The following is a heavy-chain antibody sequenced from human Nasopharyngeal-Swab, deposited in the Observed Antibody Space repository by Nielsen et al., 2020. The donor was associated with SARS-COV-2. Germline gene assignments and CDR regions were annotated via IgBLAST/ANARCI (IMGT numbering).Heavy chain of an antibody. CDR1: GYTFTSYY. V-gene: IGHV1-46*01. Sequence: ASVKVSCKASGYTFTSYYMHWVRQAPGQGLEWMGIINPSGGSTSCAQKFQGRVTMTRDTSTSTVYMELSSLRSEDTAVYYCARALSAARPDLMGWFDPWGQGTLVTVSS. CDR2: INPSGGST. CDR3: ARALSAARPDLMGWFDP. D-gene: IGHD6-6*01. J-gene: IGHJ5*02.